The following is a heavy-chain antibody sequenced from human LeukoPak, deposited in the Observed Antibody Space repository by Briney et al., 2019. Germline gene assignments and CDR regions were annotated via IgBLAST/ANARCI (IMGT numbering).Heavy chain of an antibody. J-gene: IGHJ4*02. CDR3: ARDLRGLLLWFGELSGDGGYFDY. CDR2: ISAYNGNT. V-gene: IGHV1-18*01. D-gene: IGHD3-10*01. Sequence: ASVKVSCKASGYTFTSYGISWVRQAPGQGLEWMGWISAYNGNTNYAQKLQGRVTMTTDTSTSTAYMELRSLRSDDTAVYYCARDLRGLLLWFGELSGDGGYFDYWGQGTLVTVSS. CDR1: GYTFTSYG.